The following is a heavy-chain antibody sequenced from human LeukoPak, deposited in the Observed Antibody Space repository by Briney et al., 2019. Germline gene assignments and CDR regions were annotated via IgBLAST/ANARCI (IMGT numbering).Heavy chain of an antibody. V-gene: IGHV4-34*01. J-gene: IGHJ4*02. Sequence: PSETLSLTSAIYGGSFSGYYWSWIRQPPGKGLEWIGEINHSGSTNYNPSLKSRVTISVDTSKNQFSLKLSSVTAADTAVYYCARDNGHSSSWPFDYWGQGTLVTVSS. D-gene: IGHD6-13*01. CDR2: INHSGST. CDR3: ARDNGHSSSWPFDY. CDR1: GGSFSGYY.